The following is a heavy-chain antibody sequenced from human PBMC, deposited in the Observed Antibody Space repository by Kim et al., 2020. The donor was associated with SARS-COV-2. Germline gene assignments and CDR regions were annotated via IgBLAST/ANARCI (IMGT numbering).Heavy chain of an antibody. CDR3: LGGFYFDY. V-gene: IGHV1-3*01. J-gene: IGHJ4*02. CDR2: GNGNT. D-gene: IGHD3-16*01. Sequence: GNGNTINSQKFQGRVTVTTDTSASTAYMELSFLRSEDSAVYYCLGGFYFDYWGQGTLVTVSS.